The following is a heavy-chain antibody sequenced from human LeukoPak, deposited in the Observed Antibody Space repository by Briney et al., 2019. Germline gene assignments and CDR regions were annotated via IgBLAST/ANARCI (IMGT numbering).Heavy chain of an antibody. CDR2: ISGSGGST. CDR1: GFTFSSYA. CDR3: AKGTYYYDSNAFDI. V-gene: IGHV3-23*01. D-gene: IGHD3-22*01. J-gene: IGHJ3*02. Sequence: GGSLRLSCAASGFTFSSYAMSWVRQGPGKGLEGFSAISGSGGSTYYADSGKGRFTISRDNSKNTLYLQMNSLRAEDTAVYYCAKGTYYYDSNAFDIWGQGTMVTVSS.